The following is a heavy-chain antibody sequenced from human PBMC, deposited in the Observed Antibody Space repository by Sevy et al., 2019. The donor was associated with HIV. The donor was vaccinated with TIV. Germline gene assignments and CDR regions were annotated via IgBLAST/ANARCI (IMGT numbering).Heavy chain of an antibody. V-gene: IGHV3-74*01. CDR1: GFIFSNYC. CDR3: ARGGGYYTSFDY. D-gene: IGHD3-3*01. Sequence: GGSLRLSCAASGFIFSNYCMYWVRQVPGKGPVWVSHINSDGNTISHADSVKGRFTISRDNAKNTLYLQMNSLRAEDTAVYYCARGGGYYTSFDYRGQGTLVTVSS. CDR2: INSDGNTI. J-gene: IGHJ4*02.